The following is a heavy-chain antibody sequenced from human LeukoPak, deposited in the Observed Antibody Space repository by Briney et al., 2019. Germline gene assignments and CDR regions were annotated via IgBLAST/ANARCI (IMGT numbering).Heavy chain of an antibody. V-gene: IGHV3-23*01. Sequence: GGSLRLSCAASGFTFSSYGMTWVSHAPGKGLEWVSAISGSGGSTYYADSVKGRSTISRDNSKNTLNLQMNSLRAEDTAVYYCAKFGLAGSGRYHDAFDIWGQGTMVTVSS. CDR3: AKFGLAGSGRYHDAFDI. CDR1: GFTFSSYG. CDR2: ISGSGGST. J-gene: IGHJ3*02. D-gene: IGHD3-10*01.